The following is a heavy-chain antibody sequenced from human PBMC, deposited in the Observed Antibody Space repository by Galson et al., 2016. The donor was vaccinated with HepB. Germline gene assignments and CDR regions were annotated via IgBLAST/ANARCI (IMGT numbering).Heavy chain of an antibody. J-gene: IGHJ4*02. CDR2: ISAYSGNT. CDR3: ARNGSIVGVEHPDY. CDR1: GYTFTTYG. Sequence: SVKVSCKASGYTFTTYGITWVRQAPGQGLEWMGWISAYSGNTNYAQKVQGRVTMTTDTSTSTAYMELRSLRSDDTAVYYSARNGSIVGVEHPDYWGQGTLVTVSS. D-gene: IGHD1-26*01. V-gene: IGHV1-18*04.